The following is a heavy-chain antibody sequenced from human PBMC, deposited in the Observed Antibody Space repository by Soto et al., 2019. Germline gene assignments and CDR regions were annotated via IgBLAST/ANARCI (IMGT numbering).Heavy chain of an antibody. CDR1: GGSISSYY. CDR2: IYYSGST. CDR3: ARVQYSSSSPYYFDY. Sequence: PSETLSLTCTVSGGSISSYYWSWIRQPPGKGLEWIGYIYYSGSTNYNPSLKSRVTISVDTSKNQFSLKLSSVTAADTAVYYCARVQYSSSSPYYFDYWGKGTLVTVS. V-gene: IGHV4-59*01. J-gene: IGHJ4*02. D-gene: IGHD6-6*01.